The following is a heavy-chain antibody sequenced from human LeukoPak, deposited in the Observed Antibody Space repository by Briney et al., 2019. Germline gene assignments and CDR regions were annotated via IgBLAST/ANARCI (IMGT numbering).Heavy chain of an antibody. CDR2: IYHSGST. CDR1: GGSISSSSYY. CDR3: AILSGAFDI. J-gene: IGHJ3*02. V-gene: IGHV4-39*07. Sequence: SETLSLTCTVSGGSISSSSYYWGWIRQPPGKGLEWIGSIYHSGSTYYNPSLKSRVTISVDTSKNQFSLKLSSVTAADTAVYYCAILSGAFDIWGQGTMVTVSS.